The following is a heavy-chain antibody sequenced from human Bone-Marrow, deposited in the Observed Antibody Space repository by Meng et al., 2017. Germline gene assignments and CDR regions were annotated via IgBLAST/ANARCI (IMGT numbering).Heavy chain of an antibody. J-gene: IGHJ1*01. CDR2: ISGSGDST. CDR3: SVGRGDYHMAMSARFQH. V-gene: IGHV3-23*01. CDR1: GFTFSNYA. D-gene: IGHD3-16*01. Sequence: GESLKISCAAPGFTFSNYALSWVRQAPGKGLEWVSAISGSGDSTYYAEPVKGRFTISRDNYKNTLYLQMNSPRAEDKAVYYFSVGRGDYHMAMSARFQHWGQGTLVTVSS.